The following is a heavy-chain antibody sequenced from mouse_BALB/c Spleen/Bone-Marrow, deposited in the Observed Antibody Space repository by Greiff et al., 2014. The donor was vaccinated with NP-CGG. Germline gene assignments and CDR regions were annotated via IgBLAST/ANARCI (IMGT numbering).Heavy chain of an antibody. CDR3: APYDGYYNWYFDV. CDR1: GYAFTNYT. D-gene: IGHD2-3*01. V-gene: IGHV1-4*01. CDR2: IDPSSGYS. J-gene: IGHJ1*01. Sequence: QVQLQQSGAELARPGASVKMSCKASGYAFTNYTMHWIKQRPGQGLEWIGYIDPSSGYSNYNQKFKDKATLTADISSSTAYMQLSSLTSEDSAVYYCAPYDGYYNWYFDVWGAGTTVTVSS.